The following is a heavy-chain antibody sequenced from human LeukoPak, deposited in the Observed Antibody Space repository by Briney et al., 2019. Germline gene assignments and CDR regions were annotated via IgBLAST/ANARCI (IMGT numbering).Heavy chain of an antibody. Sequence: LETLSLTCTVSGVSISGSDYYWGWVRQAPGKGREWIGSINHGGSTYHNLSLKSRVTISVDTSKKQFSLRLSSVTAADTAVYYCASPPLTYYIDQWGQGTLVTVSS. V-gene: IGHV4-39*01. J-gene: IGHJ4*02. CDR3: ASPPLTYYIDQ. D-gene: IGHD4/OR15-4a*01. CDR1: GVSISGSDYY. CDR2: INHGGST.